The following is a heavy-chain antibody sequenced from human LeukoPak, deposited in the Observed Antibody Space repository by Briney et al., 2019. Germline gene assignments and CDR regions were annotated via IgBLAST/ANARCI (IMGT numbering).Heavy chain of an antibody. CDR1: GYSFTSHW. CDR3: ARPSYYYGSGSYSDSYYFDY. D-gene: IGHD3-10*01. V-gene: IGHV5-10-1*01. CDR2: IDPSDSYT. Sequence: GESLKISCKGSGYSFTSHWIGWVRQMPGKGLEWMGRIDPSDSYTNYSPSFQGHVTISADKSISTAYLQWSSLKASDTAMYYCARPSYYYGSGSYSDSYYFDYWGQGTLVTVSS. J-gene: IGHJ4*02.